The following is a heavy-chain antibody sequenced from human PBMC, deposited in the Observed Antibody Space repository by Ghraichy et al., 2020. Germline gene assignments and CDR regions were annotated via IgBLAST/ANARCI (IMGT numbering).Heavy chain of an antibody. CDR2: IISGGTT. CDR1: GLTFSSYT. V-gene: IGHV3-23*01. Sequence: GGSLRLSCAASGLTFSSYTMAWVRQAPGKGLEWVSNIISGGTTYYADSVKGRFTISRDNSKNTLYLQMNSLRAEDTAIYYCAKMQGYFDYWGQGTLVTVSS. CDR3: AKMQGYFDY. J-gene: IGHJ4*02.